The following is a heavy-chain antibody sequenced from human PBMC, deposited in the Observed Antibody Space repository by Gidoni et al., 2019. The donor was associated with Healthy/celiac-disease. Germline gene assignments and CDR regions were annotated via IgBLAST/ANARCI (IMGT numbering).Heavy chain of an antibody. CDR3: AKGKSSGWQEIDY. CDR2: IRWNSGSI. V-gene: IGHV3-9*01. D-gene: IGHD6-19*01. CDR1: GFTFDDYA. Sequence: EVQLVESGGGLVQPGRSLRLSCAASGFTFDDYAMQWVRQAPGKGLEWVSGIRWNSGSIGYADSVKGRFTISRDNAKNSLYLQMNSLRAEDTALYYCAKGKSSGWQEIDYWGQGTLVTVSS. J-gene: IGHJ4*02.